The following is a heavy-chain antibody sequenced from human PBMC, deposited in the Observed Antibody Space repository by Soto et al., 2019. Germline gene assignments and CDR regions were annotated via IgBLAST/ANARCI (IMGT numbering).Heavy chain of an antibody. D-gene: IGHD3-3*01. J-gene: IGHJ5*02. CDR1: GGTFSSYA. Sequence: SVKVSCKASGGTFSSYAISWVRQAPGQGLEWIGGSIPIFGTANYAQKFQGRGTITADKSTSTAYMELSSLRYEDTAVYYCPRVEEWLPNRNWFDPWGQGNLVTVSS. CDR3: PRVEEWLPNRNWFDP. V-gene: IGHV1-69*06. CDR2: SIPIFGTA.